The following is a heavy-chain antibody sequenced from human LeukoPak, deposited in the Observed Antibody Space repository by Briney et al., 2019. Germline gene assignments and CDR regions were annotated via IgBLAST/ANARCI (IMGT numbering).Heavy chain of an antibody. CDR2: VYHSGSI. Sequence: SETLSLTCAVSGDSLVSGHYWGWIRQPPGQGLEWVGSVYHSGSIYYNPSLKSRVIMSVDTSKNQFSLKLSSLTAADTAIYYCAREIYYDSSAYDYWGQGTLVTVSS. CDR3: AREIYYDSSAYDY. J-gene: IGHJ4*02. D-gene: IGHD3-22*01. CDR1: GDSLVSGHY. V-gene: IGHV4-38-2*02.